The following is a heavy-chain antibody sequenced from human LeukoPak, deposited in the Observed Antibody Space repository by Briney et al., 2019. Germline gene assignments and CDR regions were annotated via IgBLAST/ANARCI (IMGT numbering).Heavy chain of an antibody. V-gene: IGHV4-4*07. Sequence: PSETLSLTCTVSGGSISSYYWSWIRQPTGKGLEWIGRIYTSGSTNYNPSLKSRVTMSVDTSKNQFSLKLSSVTAADTAVYYCARDFLGVVRRFAWFDPWGQGTLVTVSS. CDR1: GGSISSYY. CDR2: IYTSGST. D-gene: IGHD3-3*01. CDR3: ARDFLGVVRRFAWFDP. J-gene: IGHJ5*02.